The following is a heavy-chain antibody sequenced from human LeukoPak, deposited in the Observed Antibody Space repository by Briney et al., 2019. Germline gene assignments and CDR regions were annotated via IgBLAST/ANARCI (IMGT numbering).Heavy chain of an antibody. D-gene: IGHD3-10*01. Sequence: QPGGSLRLSCAASGFTFSSYAMSWVRQAPGKGLEWVANIKQDGSEKYYVDSVKGRFTISRDNAKNSLYLQMSSLRAEDTAVYYCARASICFDYWGQGTLVTVSS. CDR2: IKQDGSEK. V-gene: IGHV3-7*03. CDR1: GFTFSSYA. J-gene: IGHJ4*02. CDR3: ARASICFDY.